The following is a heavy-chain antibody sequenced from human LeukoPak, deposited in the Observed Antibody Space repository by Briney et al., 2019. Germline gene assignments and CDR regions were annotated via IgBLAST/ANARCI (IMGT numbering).Heavy chain of an antibody. V-gene: IGHV3-66*01. CDR1: AFTVSRNY. CDR3: ARVLRPMASQYYFDY. D-gene: IGHD3-10*01. J-gene: IGHJ4*02. Sequence: GGSLRLSCAAYAFTVSRNYMSWVRQAPGKGLEGVSVLYSGGSTYYADSVKGRFTISRDNSKNTLYLQMNSLRVEDTAVYYCARVLRPMASQYYFDYWGQGTLVTVSS. CDR2: LYSGGST.